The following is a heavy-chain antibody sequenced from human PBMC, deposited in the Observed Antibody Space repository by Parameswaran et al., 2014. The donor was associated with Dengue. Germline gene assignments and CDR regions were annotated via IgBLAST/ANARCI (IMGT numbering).Heavy chain of an antibody. CDR2: INHSGST. Sequence: RWIRQPPGKGLEWIGEINHSGSTNYNPSLKSRVTISVDTSKNQFSLKLSSVTAADTAVYYCARGRGRVYATRHYYGMDVWGQGTTVTVSS. CDR3: ARGRGRVYATRHYYGMDV. V-gene: IGHV4-34*01. D-gene: IGHD2-8*01. J-gene: IGHJ6*02.